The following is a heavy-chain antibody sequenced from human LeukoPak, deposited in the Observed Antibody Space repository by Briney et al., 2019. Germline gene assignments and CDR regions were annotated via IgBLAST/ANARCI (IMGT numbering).Heavy chain of an antibody. CDR2: IYTSGST. CDR3: ARGGPPGYYYDYYMDV. J-gene: IGHJ6*03. CDR1: GGSISSYY. Sequence: NSSETLSLTCTVSGGSISSYYWSWIRQPAGKGLEWIGRIYTSGSTNYNPSLKSRVTISVDTSKSQFSLKMSSVTAVDTAVYFCARGGPPGYYYDYYMDVWGKGTTVTISS. V-gene: IGHV4-4*07.